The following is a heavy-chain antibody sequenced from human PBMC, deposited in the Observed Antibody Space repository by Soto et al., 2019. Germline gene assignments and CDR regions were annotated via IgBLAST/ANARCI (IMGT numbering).Heavy chain of an antibody. Sequence: QVTLKESGPVLVKPTETLTLRCTVSGLSITDSEMGVSWIRRPPGQPLEWLAHIDSSGEKSYRTFLKSRLAISKVTSKSQIVLTMTNMDHTYTATYYSTQRHLAVAISPWFDRWGQGIPVTVSS. J-gene: IGHJ5*02. V-gene: IGHV2-26*01. CDR1: GLSITDSEMG. CDR3: TQRHLAVAISPWFDR. CDR2: IDSSGEK.